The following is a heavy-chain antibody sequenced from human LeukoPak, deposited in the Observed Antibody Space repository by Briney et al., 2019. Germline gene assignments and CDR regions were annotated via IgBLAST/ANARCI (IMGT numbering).Heavy chain of an antibody. CDR2: ISYDGSNQ. CDR1: GFTFSSYG. V-gene: IGHV3-30*03. J-gene: IGHJ4*02. CDR3: ARGYSSSWVLFDY. D-gene: IGHD6-13*01. Sequence: PGWSLRLSCAASGFTFSSYGMHWVRQAPGKGLEWVALISYDGSNQYYADSVKGRFTVSRDNSKNTLSMQMNSLRAEDTAIYYCARGYSSSWVLFDYWGQGTLVTVSS.